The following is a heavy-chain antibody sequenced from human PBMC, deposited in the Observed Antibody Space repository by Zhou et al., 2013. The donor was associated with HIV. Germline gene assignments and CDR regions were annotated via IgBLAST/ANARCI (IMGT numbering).Heavy chain of an antibody. Sequence: QVQLVQSGAEVQKPGASVKVSCKASGYTFTSYYLHWVRQAPGQGLEWMGIINPFGGSTSYAQKFQARVTLTTDTSTTIAHMELRSLASDDTAVYYCARASRAYDGRGYSFDHWGQGTLVTVSS. V-gene: IGHV1-46*01. CDR3: ARASRAYDGRGYSFDH. CDR1: GYTFTSYY. CDR2: INPFGGST. J-gene: IGHJ4*02. D-gene: IGHD5-12*01.